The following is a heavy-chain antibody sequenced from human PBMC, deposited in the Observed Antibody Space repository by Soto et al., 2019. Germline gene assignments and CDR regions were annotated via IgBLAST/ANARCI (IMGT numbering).Heavy chain of an antibody. CDR1: GFTFSSYS. Sequence: PGGSLRLSCAASGFTFSSYSMNWVRQAPGKGLEWVSSISSSSSYIYYADSVKGRFTISRDNAKNSLYLQMNSLRAGDTAVYYCARDLSEAAAGTKAVGDYYYYMDVWGKGTTVTVSS. J-gene: IGHJ6*03. V-gene: IGHV3-21*01. CDR2: ISSSSSYI. D-gene: IGHD6-13*01. CDR3: ARDLSEAAAGTKAVGDYYYYMDV.